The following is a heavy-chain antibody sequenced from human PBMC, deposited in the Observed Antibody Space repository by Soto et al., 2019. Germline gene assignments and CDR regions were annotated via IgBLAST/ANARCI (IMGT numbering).Heavy chain of an antibody. CDR1: GDSINSGY. CDR2: IYYSGST. Sequence: PSETLSLTCSVSGDSINSGYWSWIRQPPGKELEWIGSIYYSGSTNYDPSLKSRVTISVDTSKNQFSLKLSSVTAADTAVYYCARPLYSSFPRSYSYGRDVGGKGT. D-gene: IGHD4-4*01. J-gene: IGHJ6*04. CDR3: ARPLYSSFPRSYSYGRDV. V-gene: IGHV4-59*01.